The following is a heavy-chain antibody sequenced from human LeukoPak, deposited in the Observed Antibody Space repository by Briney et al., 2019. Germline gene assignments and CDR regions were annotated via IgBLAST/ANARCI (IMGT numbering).Heavy chain of an antibody. CDR2: IYYSGST. CDR3: ARGVHQFDY. D-gene: IGHD1-1*01. J-gene: IGHJ4*02. V-gene: IGHV4-59*12. CDR1: GGSISSYY. Sequence: SETLSLTCTVSGGSISSYYWSWIRQPPGKGLEWIGYIYYSGSTNYNPSLKSRVTISVDTSKNQFSLKLSSVTAADTAVYYCARGVHQFDYWGQGTLVTVSS.